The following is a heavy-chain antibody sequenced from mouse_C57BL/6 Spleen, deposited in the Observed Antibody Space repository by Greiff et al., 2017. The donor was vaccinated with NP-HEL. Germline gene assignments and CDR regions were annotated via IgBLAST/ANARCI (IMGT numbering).Heavy chain of an antibody. CDR1: GYSITSGYY. J-gene: IGHJ4*01. CDR2: ISYDGSN. D-gene: IGHD1-1*01. Sequence: ESGPGLVKPSQSLSLTCSVTGYSITSGYYWNWIRQFPGNKLEWMGYISYDGSNNYNPSLKNRISITRDTSKNQFFLKLNSVTTEDTATYYCARGFITTVVAPMDYWGQGTSVTVSS. CDR3: ARGFITTVVAPMDY. V-gene: IGHV3-6*01.